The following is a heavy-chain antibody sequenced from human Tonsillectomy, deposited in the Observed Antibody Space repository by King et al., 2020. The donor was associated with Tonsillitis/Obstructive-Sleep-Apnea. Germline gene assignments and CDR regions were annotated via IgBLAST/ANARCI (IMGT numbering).Heavy chain of an antibody. V-gene: IGHV3-23*04. CDR1: GFTFSSYA. CDR2: IGGSGGST. CDR3: AKPQMTSLVTPYDY. J-gene: IGHJ4*02. Sequence: DVQLVESGGGLVQPGGSLRLSCAASGFTFSSYAMSWVRQAPGKGLEWVSAIGGSGGSTYYADSVKGRFTISRDNSKNTLYLQMNRLIAEDTAVYYCAKPQMTSLVTPYDYWGQGSLVTVSS. D-gene: IGHD4-23*01.